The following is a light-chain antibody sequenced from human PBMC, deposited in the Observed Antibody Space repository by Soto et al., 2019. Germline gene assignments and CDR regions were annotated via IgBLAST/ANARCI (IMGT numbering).Light chain of an antibody. CDR3: GTWDSSLSVEV. CDR2: DDN. Sequence: QSVLTQPPSVSAAPGQKVTISCSGGYSNIAINFVSWYQHLPGTAPKLLIFDDNKRPSGIPDRFSASKSGTSATLGIAGLQTGDEAYYYCGTWDSSLSVEVFGGGTKLIVL. V-gene: IGLV1-51*01. CDR1: YSNIAINF. J-gene: IGLJ2*01.